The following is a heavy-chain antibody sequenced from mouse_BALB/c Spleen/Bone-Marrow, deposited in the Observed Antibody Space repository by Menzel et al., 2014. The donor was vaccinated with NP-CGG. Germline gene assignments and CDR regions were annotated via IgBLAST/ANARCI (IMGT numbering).Heavy chain of an antibody. CDR1: GYTFTSYW. Sequence: QVQLQQSGAELEKPGAPVKLSCKTSGYTFTSYWMSWVKQRPGRGLEWIGRIDPSDSETHYNQKFKDKATLTVDKSSSTAYIQLSSLTSEDSAVYYCARDYGYYFDYWGQGTTLTVSS. CDR3: ARDYGYYFDY. CDR2: IDPSDSET. V-gene: IGHV1-69*02. D-gene: IGHD1-2*01. J-gene: IGHJ2*01.